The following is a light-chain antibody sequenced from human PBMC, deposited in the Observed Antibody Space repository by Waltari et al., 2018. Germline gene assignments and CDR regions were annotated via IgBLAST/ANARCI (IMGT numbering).Light chain of an antibody. CDR3: SSFTSSTTGI. Sequence: SALTQPDSVSGSPGQSITIPCSGISSDSGGYEYVSWYQQHPGKAPKVIISDVNNRPSGVSNRFSGSKSGSSASLTISGLQAEDEADYYCSSFTSSTTGIFGGGTKVTVL. CDR1: SSDSGGYEY. CDR2: DVN. J-gene: IGLJ2*01. V-gene: IGLV2-14*03.